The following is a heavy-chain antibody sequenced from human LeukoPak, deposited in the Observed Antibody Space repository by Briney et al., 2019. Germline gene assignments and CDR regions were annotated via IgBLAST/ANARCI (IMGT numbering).Heavy chain of an antibody. CDR2: IYSGGST. V-gene: IGHV3-53*01. Sequence: PGGSLRLSCVASGFTVSSSYMNWVRQAPGKGLEWVSSIYSGGSTYYADSVKGRFTISRDNSKNTLYLQMSSLRAEDTAAYYCAREKDILTGSSMDVWGQGTTVTVSS. CDR3: AREKDILTGSSMDV. CDR1: GFTVSSSY. J-gene: IGHJ6*02. D-gene: IGHD3-9*01.